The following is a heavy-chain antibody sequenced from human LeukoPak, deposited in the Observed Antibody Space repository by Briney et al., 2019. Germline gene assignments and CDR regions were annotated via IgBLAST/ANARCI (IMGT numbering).Heavy chain of an antibody. J-gene: IGHJ4*02. CDR1: GDSINDYY. Sequence: SQTLSLTCTVFGDSINDYYWSWIRQPPGKGLGWIGYKYHRGSTSYNPSLEGRVTISLDTSKNQFSLKLQSVTAADTAVYYCARRDDYFDSWGQGTLVTVSS. CDR3: ARRDDYFDS. D-gene: IGHD5-24*01. CDR2: KYHRGST. V-gene: IGHV4-30-4*01.